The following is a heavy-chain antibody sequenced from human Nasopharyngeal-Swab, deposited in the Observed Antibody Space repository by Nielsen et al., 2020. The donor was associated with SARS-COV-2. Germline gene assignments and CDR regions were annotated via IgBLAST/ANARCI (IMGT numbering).Heavy chain of an antibody. CDR2: FDPEDGET. Sequence: WARQAPGQGLEWMGGFDPEDGETIYAQKFQGRVTMTEDTSTDTAYMELSSLRSEDTAVYYCAIADYGGNWILGGMDVWGQGTTVTVSS. D-gene: IGHD4-23*01. CDR3: AIADYGGNWILGGMDV. J-gene: IGHJ6*02. V-gene: IGHV1-24*01.